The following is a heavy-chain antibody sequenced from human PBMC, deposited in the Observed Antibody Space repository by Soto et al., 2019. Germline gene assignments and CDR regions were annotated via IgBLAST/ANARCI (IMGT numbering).Heavy chain of an antibody. Sequence: GGSLRLSCAASGFTFSTFPLSWVRQAPGMGLEWVSAISGSGDGTDYADSVKGRFTISRDNSKNTLYLQMNSLRAEDTAVYYWAGPGYSSQGYWGQGALVTVSS. CDR2: ISGSGDGT. J-gene: IGHJ4*02. CDR1: GFTFSTFP. D-gene: IGHD5-18*01. V-gene: IGHV3-23*01. CDR3: AGPGYSSQGY.